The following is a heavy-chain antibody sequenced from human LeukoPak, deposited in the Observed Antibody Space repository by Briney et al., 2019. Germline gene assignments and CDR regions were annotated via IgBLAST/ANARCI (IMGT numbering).Heavy chain of an antibody. CDR3: ANWNYYDSSGYYYVRGDY. D-gene: IGHD3-22*01. CDR1: GFTFSSYG. J-gene: IGHJ4*02. CDR2: ISYDGSNK. Sequence: GGSLRLSCAASGFTFSSYGMHWVRQAPGKGLEWVAVISYDGSNKYYADSVKGRFTISRDNSKNTLYLQMNSLRAEDTAVYYCANWNYYDSSGYYYVRGDYWGQGTLVTVSS. V-gene: IGHV3-30*18.